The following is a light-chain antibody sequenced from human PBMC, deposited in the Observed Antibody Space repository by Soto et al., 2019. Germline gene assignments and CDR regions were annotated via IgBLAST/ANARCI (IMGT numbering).Light chain of an antibody. Sequence: QSVLTQPASVSGSPGQSITISCTGTSSDVGGYNYVSWYQQHPGKAPKLMIYDVSNRPSGVSNRFSGSKSGNTASLTISGLQAEDEADYDCSSYTSSSTLVIGTGTKVTVL. CDR1: SSDVGGYNY. V-gene: IGLV2-14*01. CDR3: SSYTSSSTLV. J-gene: IGLJ1*01. CDR2: DVS.